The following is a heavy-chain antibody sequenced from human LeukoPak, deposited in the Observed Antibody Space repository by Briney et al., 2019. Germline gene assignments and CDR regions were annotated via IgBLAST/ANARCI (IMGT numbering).Heavy chain of an antibody. CDR3: ARGVDFWSSRAGAY. Sequence: ASVKVSCKASGGTFSSYAISWVRQATGQGLEWMGWMNPNSGNTGYAQKFQGRVTMTRNTSISTAYMELSSLRSEDTAVYYCARGVDFWSSRAGAYWGQGTLVTVSS. CDR1: GGTFSSYA. J-gene: IGHJ4*02. D-gene: IGHD3-3*01. CDR2: MNPNSGNT. V-gene: IGHV1-8*02.